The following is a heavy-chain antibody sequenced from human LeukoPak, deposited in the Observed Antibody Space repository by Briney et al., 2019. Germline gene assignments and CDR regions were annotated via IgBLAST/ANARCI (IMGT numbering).Heavy chain of an antibody. V-gene: IGHV3-48*01. CDR1: RFTFRSYD. Sequence: GGSLRPSCTASRFTFRSYDMHWVRQAPGKGLEWVSYISSSSSTIYYADSVKGRFTISRDNSKNTLYLQMNSLRAEDTAVYYCVSDHYYDSSGSFDYWAREPWSPSPQ. CDR2: ISSSSSTI. J-gene: IGHJ4*02. CDR3: VSDHYYDSSGSFDY. D-gene: IGHD3-22*01.